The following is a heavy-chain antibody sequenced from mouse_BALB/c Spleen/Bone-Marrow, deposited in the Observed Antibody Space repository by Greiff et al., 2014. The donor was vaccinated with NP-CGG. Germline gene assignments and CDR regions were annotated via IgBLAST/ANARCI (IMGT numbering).Heavy chain of an antibody. CDR3: NYYGNTFDY. CDR2: ISPGTGSI. V-gene: IGHV1S53*01. D-gene: IGHD1-1*01. CDR1: GYTFTDHA. Sequence: VQLQQSDAELVKPGASVKISCKASGYTFTDHAIHWVKQKPEQGLEWIGYISPGTGSIKYNEKFKDKVTLTADRSSSTAYMQLNRLTSEDSTVYFCNYYGNTFDYWGQGTTLTVSS. J-gene: IGHJ2*01.